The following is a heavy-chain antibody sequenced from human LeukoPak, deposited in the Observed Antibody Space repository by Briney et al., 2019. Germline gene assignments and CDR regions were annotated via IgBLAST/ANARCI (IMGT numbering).Heavy chain of an antibody. CDR1: GLTFSSHW. V-gene: IGHV3-74*01. CDR3: AKAASSSWPSYYYGMDV. D-gene: IGHD6-13*01. Sequence: GGSLRLSCAASGLTFSSHWMHWVHQAPGKGLVWVSRITNDGSSTTYADSVKGRFTISKDNSKNTVYLQMSSLRVDDTAVYYCAKAASSSWPSYYYGMDVWGQGTTVTVSS. CDR2: ITNDGSST. J-gene: IGHJ6*02.